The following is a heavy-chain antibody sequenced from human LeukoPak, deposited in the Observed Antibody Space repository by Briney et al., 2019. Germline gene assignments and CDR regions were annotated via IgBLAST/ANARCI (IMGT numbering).Heavy chain of an antibody. D-gene: IGHD2-21*02. CDR3: ARGRDCGGDCYYYYYGMDV. CDR1: GGTFSSYA. V-gene: IGHV1-69*13. Sequence: SVKVSCKASGGTFSSYAISWVRQAPGQGLEWMGGIIPIFGTVNYAQKFQGRVTITADESTSTAYMELSSLRSEDTAVYYCARGRDCGGDCYYYYYGMDVWGKGTTVTVSS. CDR2: IIPIFGTV. J-gene: IGHJ6*04.